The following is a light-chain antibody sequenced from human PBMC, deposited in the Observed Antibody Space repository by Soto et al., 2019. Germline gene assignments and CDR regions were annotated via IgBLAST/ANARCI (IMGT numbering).Light chain of an antibody. CDR1: QSISSY. Sequence: QMTQSPSALCACVGDRVTITCRASQSISSYLNWYQQKPGKAPKLLIYAASSLQSGVPSRFSGSGSGTDFTLTISGLQSEDFALYYCQQYQNLWTFGQGTKVDI. CDR3: QQYQNLWT. J-gene: IGKJ1*01. V-gene: IGKV1-39*01. CDR2: AAS.